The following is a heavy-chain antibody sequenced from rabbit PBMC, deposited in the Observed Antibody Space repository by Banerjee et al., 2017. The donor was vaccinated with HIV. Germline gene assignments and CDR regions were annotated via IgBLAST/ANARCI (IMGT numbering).Heavy chain of an antibody. CDR1: GFSFSSGA. Sequence: QEQLEESGGDLVKPGGTLTLTCTASGFSFSSGAMSWVRQAPGKGLEWIGYIDPVFGSIHYASWVNGRFTISDHNAQNTLYLQLNSLTAADTATYFCVSYDDYGDRNLWGQGTLVTVS. CDR2: IDPVFGSI. V-gene: IGHV1S47*01. J-gene: IGHJ4*01. CDR3: VSYDDYGDRNL. D-gene: IGHD2-1*01.